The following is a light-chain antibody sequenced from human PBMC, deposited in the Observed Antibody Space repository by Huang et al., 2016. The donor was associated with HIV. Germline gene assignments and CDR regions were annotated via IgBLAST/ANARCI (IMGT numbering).Light chain of an antibody. CDR3: QQYRQWPPYT. CDR1: QSVNSD. Sequence: EIVMTQAPATLSVSPGERATLSCRASQSVNSDLAWYQQKPGQAPRLLIYRASIGATGIPARLSGSGSGTEFTLTISSLQSEDFAVYYCQQYRQWPPYTFGQGTKLEIK. J-gene: IGKJ2*01. V-gene: IGKV3-15*01. CDR2: RAS.